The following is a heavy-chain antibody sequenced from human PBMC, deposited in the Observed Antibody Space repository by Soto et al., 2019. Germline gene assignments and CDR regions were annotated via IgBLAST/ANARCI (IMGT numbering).Heavy chain of an antibody. CDR3: AIIVLWEFSGMH. CDR2: ISGSSSYI. CDR1: VFSFSSYS. Sequence: EVQLVECGGGLVKPGGSLRLSCAASVFSFSSYSMNWVSQAPEKGLEWVSSISGSSSYIFYADSVKGRFTISRDNAKNSLYMQMISLKAEDTAVYYCAIIVLWEFSGMHWGQGTLVNVSS. V-gene: IGHV3-21*01. D-gene: IGHD3-16*02. J-gene: IGHJ4*02.